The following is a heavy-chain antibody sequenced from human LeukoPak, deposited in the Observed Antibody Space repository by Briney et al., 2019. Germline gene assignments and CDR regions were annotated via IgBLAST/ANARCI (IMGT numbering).Heavy chain of an antibody. D-gene: IGHD1-26*01. Sequence: PGGSLRLSCVTSGFTFSTYAMTWVRQAPGKGPEWVSSISNSGGTTDYSASVKGRFTVSRDNSKSTLYLQMESLRVEDTAVYYCTGQTFRGRERSYSDSWGQGTLVTVSS. CDR3: TGQTFRGRERSYSDS. CDR2: ISNSGGTT. J-gene: IGHJ4*02. CDR1: GFTFSTYA. V-gene: IGHV3-23*01.